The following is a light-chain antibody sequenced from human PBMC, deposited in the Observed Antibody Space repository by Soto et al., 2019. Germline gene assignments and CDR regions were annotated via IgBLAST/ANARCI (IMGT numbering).Light chain of an antibody. CDR1: SSDVGGYNY. Sequence: QSVLTQPPSASGSPGQSVTISCTGTSSDVGGYNYVSWYQQHPGKAPKLMIYEVSKRPSGVPDRFSGSKSGNTASLTVSGLQAENDADYYCSSYAGSNIPYVFGTGTKVTVL. CDR3: SSYAGSNIPYV. CDR2: EVS. V-gene: IGLV2-8*01. J-gene: IGLJ1*01.